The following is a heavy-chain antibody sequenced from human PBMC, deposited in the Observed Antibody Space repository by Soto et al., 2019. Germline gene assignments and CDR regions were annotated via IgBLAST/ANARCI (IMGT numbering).Heavy chain of an antibody. CDR2: IIPIFGTA. J-gene: IGHJ5*02. D-gene: IGHD3-22*01. CDR1: GGTFSSYA. Sequence: SVKVSCKASGGTFSSYAISWVRQAPGQGLEWMGGIIPIFGTANYAQKFQGRVTITADESTSTAYMELSSLRSEDTAVYYCARGTITYYYDSSGPPNPPDGWFDPWGQGTLVTVSS. CDR3: ARGTITYYYDSSGPPNPPDGWFDP. V-gene: IGHV1-69*13.